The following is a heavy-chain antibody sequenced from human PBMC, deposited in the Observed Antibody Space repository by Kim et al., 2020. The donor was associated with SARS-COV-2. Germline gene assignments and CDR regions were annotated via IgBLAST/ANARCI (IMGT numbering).Heavy chain of an antibody. D-gene: IGHD5-18*01. CDR2: INPSGGST. J-gene: IGHJ6*02. CDR1: GYTFTSYY. Sequence: ASVKVSCKASGYTFTSYYMHWVRQAPGQGLEWMGIINPSGGSTSYAQKFQGRVTMTRDTSTSTVYMELSSLRSEDTAVYYCARDQEPTAMVTRYYYYYGMDVWGQGTTVTVSS. CDR3: ARDQEPTAMVTRYYYYYGMDV. V-gene: IGHV1-46*01.